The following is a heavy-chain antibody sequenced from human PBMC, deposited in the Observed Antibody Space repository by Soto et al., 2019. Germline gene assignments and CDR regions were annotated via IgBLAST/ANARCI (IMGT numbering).Heavy chain of an antibody. CDR1: GFTFSSYA. V-gene: IGHV3-30*04. J-gene: IGHJ4*02. CDR2: ISHDGRNK. CDR3: AGGPTGGYSYGYVYY. D-gene: IGHD5-18*01. Sequence: QVQLVESGGGVVQPGRSLRLSCAASGFTFSSYAMHWVRQAPGKGLEWMAVISHDGRNKYYADSVKGRFTISRDNSKNTLYLQMNSLRAEDTAEYYCAGGPTGGYSYGYVYYWGQGTLVTVSS.